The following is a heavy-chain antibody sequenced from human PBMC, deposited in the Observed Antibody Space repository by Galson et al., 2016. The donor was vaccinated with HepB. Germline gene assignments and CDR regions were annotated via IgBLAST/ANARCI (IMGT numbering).Heavy chain of an antibody. CDR1: GFTVSNTF. Sequence: SLRLSCAASGFTVSNTFMTWVRQAPGKGLEWVSVIYSGGSTHYAASLKGRFTISSDISKNTLNVQMDSLRAEDTAVYYCAAEVIASCGGDCLDYWGQETLVTVSS. V-gene: IGHV3-53*01. CDR2: IYSGGST. D-gene: IGHD2-21*02. J-gene: IGHJ4*02. CDR3: AAEVIASCGGDCLDY.